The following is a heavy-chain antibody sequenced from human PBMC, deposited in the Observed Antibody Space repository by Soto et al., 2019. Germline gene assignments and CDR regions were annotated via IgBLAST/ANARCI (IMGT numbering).Heavy chain of an antibody. CDR3: ARGPPYSSSWYDYYYMDV. J-gene: IGHJ6*03. Sequence: VKVSCKAPGYTFTSYAMHWVRQAPGQRLEWMGWINAGNGNTKYSQKFQGRVTITRDTSASTAYMELSSLRSEDTAVHYCARGPPYSSSWYDYYYMDVWGKGTTVTVSS. D-gene: IGHD6-13*01. V-gene: IGHV1-3*01. CDR1: GYTFTSYA. CDR2: INAGNGNT.